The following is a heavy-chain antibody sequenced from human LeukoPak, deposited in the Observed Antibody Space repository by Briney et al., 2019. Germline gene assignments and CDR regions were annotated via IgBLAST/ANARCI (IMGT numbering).Heavy chain of an antibody. J-gene: IGHJ4*02. D-gene: IGHD3-10*01. CDR3: ARHKSRYGSGSAYDY. Sequence: GESLKISCKGSGYSFTSYWIAWVRQMPGKGLEWMGIIYPGDSDTRYSPSFQGQVTISADKSISTAYLQWSSLKASDTAMYYCARHKSRYGSGSAYDYWGQGTLVTVSS. CDR1: GYSFTSYW. CDR2: IYPGDSDT. V-gene: IGHV5-51*01.